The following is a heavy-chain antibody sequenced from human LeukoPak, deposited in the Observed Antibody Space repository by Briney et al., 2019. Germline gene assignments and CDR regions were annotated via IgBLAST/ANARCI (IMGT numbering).Heavy chain of an antibody. Sequence: ASVKVSCKASGYSFTSNYIHWVRQAPGQGLEWMGWISAYNGNTNYAQKLQGRVTMTTDTSTSTAYMELRSLRSDDTAVYYCARETTHTSSIDYWGQGTLVTVSS. J-gene: IGHJ4*02. D-gene: IGHD6-6*01. CDR3: ARETTHTSSIDY. V-gene: IGHV1-18*04. CDR1: GYSFTSNY. CDR2: ISAYNGNT.